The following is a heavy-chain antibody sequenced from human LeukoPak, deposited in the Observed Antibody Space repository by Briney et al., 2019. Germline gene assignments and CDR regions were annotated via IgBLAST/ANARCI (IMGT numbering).Heavy chain of an antibody. J-gene: IGHJ4*02. V-gene: IGHV3-23*01. CDR1: GFTFSSYG. CDR2: ISGSGGST. D-gene: IGHD3-22*01. Sequence: PGGSLRLSCAASGFTFSSYGMSWVRQAPGKGLEWVSAISGSGGSTYYADSVKGRFTISRDNSKNTLYLQMNSLRAEDTAVYYCAKDRRNTMIPYPFDYWGQGTLVTVSS. CDR3: AKDRRNTMIPYPFDY.